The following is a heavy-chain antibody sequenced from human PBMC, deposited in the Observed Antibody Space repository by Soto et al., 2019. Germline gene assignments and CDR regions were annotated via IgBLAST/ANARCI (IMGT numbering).Heavy chain of an antibody. D-gene: IGHD3-3*01. V-gene: IGHV1-24*01. CDR1: GYTLTELS. CDR3: ATFTIFGVVRILGY. Sequence: RGASVKVSCKVSGYTLTELSMHWVRQAPGKGLEWMGGFDPEDGETIYAQKFQGRVTMTEDTSTDTAYMELSSLRSEDTAVYYCATFTIFGVVRILGYWGQGSLVTVSS. CDR2: FDPEDGET. J-gene: IGHJ4*02.